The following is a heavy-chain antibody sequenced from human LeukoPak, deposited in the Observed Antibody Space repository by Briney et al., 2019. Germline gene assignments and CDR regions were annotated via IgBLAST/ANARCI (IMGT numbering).Heavy chain of an antibody. CDR2: IYHSGST. CDR3: ARHDVADGSLVAFHI. Sequence: PSGTLSLTCAVSGYSISSGYYWGWIRQPPGKGLEWIGSIYHSGSTYYNPSLKSRVTISVDTSKNQFSLRLSSVTAADTAVYYCARHDVADGSLVAFHIWGQGTMVTVSS. CDR1: GYSISSGYY. J-gene: IGHJ3*02. V-gene: IGHV4-38-2*01. D-gene: IGHD1-26*01.